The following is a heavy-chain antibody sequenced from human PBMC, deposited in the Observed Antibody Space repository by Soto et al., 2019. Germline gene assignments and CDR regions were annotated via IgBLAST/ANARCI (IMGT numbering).Heavy chain of an antibody. V-gene: IGHV1-69*13. D-gene: IGHD3-22*01. CDR3: ARGVTRFTYYYDSSGYYRLDY. CDR1: GGTFSSYA. Sequence: SVKVSCKASGGTFSSYAISWVRQAPGQGLEWMGGIIPIFGTANHAQKFQGRVTITADESTSTAYMELSSLRSEDTAVYYCARGVTRFTYYYDSSGYYRLDYWGQGTLVTVSS. J-gene: IGHJ4*02. CDR2: IIPIFGTA.